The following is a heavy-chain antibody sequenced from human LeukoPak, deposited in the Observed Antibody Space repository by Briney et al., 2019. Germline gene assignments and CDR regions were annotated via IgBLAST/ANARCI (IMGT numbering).Heavy chain of an antibody. CDR1: GFTFSSYN. J-gene: IGHJ4*02. CDR2: ISSSSSYI. D-gene: IGHD6-13*01. V-gene: IGHV3-21*01. Sequence: GGSLRLSCAASGFTFSSYNMNWVRQAPGKGLEWVSSISSSSSYIYYADSVKGRFTISRDNAKNTLYLQMNSLRAEDTAVYYCASSRRGSWVFDYWGQGTLVTVSS. CDR3: ASSRRGSWVFDY.